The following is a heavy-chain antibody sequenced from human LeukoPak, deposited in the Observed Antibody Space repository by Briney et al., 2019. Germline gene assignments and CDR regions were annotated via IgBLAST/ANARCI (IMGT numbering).Heavy chain of an antibody. CDR1: GFTFSSYA. V-gene: IGHV3-64*01. Sequence: GGSLRLSCAASGFTFSSYAMHWVRQAPGKGLEYVSAISSNGGSTYYANSVKGRFTISRDNSKNTLYLQMGSLRAEDTAVYYCASSGSPSEDYFDYWGQGTLVTVSS. CDR3: ASSGSPSEDYFDY. CDR2: ISSNGGST. J-gene: IGHJ4*02. D-gene: IGHD1-26*01.